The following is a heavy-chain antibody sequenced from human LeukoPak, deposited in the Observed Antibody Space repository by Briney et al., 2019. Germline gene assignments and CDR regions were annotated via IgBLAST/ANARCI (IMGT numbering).Heavy chain of an antibody. J-gene: IGHJ4*02. V-gene: IGHV3-20*04. D-gene: IGHD4-11*01. CDR3: ARLYSSTKYYFDY. Sequence: GGSLRLSCAGSEFNFDDYGMTWVRQAPGKGLEWVSGINWNGDSRRYADSVKGRFTISRDNAKNSLYLQMNSLRAEDTAVYYCARLYSSTKYYFDYWGQGTLVTVSS. CDR2: INWNGDSR. CDR1: EFNFDDYG.